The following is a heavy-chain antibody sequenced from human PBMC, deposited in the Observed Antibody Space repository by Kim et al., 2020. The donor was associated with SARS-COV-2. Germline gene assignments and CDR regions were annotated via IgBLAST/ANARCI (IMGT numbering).Heavy chain of an antibody. J-gene: IGHJ3*02. Sequence: DSVKGRFTISRDNSKNTLYLQMSSLRAEDTAVYYCVKAGITQNKHAFDIWGQGTMVTVSS. CDR3: VKAGITQNKHAFDI. V-gene: IGHV3-64D*09. D-gene: IGHD3-10*01.